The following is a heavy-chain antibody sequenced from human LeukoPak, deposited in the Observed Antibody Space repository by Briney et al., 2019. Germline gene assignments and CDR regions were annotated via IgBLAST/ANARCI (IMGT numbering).Heavy chain of an antibody. CDR3: ARGTTGGKNYFDY. V-gene: IGHV3-13*01. D-gene: IGHD4-17*01. CDR1: GFTFSSYD. CDR2: IGTAGDT. Sequence: GGSLRLSCSASGFTFSSYDMHWVRQATGKGLEWVSAIGTAGDTYYADSVRGRFTISRDNAKNSLYLHMSSVRADDMAVYYCARGTTGGKNYFDYWGQGTLVTVSS. J-gene: IGHJ4*02.